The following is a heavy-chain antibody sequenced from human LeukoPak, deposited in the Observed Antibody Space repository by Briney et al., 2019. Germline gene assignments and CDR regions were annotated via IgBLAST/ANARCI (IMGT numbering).Heavy chain of an antibody. CDR1: GYTFTGYY. D-gene: IGHD5-18*01. CDR3: ARDIQNPYYYYGMDV. J-gene: IGHJ6*02. V-gene: IGHV1-2*02. Sequence: ASVKVSCKASGYTFTGYYMHWVRQAPGQGLEWMGWINPNSGGTNYAQKFQGRVTRTRDTSISTAYMELSRLRSDDTAVYYCARDIQNPYYYYGMDVWGQGTTVTVSS. CDR2: INPNSGGT.